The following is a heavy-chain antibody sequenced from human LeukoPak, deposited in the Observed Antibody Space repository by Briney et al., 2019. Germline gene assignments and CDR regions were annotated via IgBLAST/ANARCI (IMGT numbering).Heavy chain of an antibody. CDR3: ARDHPHVRGVPSFYYGMDV. D-gene: IGHD3-10*02. CDR1: GFTFSSYR. J-gene: IGHJ6*02. V-gene: IGHV3-48*04. CDR2: ISSSSSTI. Sequence: GGSLRLSCAASGFTFSSYRMNWVRQAPGKGLEWVSYISSSSSTIYYADSVKGRFTISRDNAKNSLYLQMNSLRAEDTAVYYCARDHPHVRGVPSFYYGMDVWGQGTTVTVSS.